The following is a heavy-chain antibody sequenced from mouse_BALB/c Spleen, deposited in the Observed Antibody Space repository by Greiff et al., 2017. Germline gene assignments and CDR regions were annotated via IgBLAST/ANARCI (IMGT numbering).Heavy chain of an antibody. CDR1: GYTFTDYN. CDR3: ANRYDDAMDY. D-gene: IGHD2-14*01. J-gene: IGHJ4*01. CDR2: IYPFNGGT. Sequence: EVQLQQSGPELVKSGTSVKISCKASGYTFTDYNMHCVKQSHGKSLEWIGYIYPFNGGTDYNQKFKSKATMTVDKSSSTEYMELRNLTSEDSAVYYCANRYDDAMDYWGQGTSVTVSS. V-gene: IGHV1S29*02.